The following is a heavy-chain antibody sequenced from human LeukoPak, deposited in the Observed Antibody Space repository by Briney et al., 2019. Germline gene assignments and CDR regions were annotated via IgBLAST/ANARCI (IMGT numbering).Heavy chain of an antibody. CDR2: MNPNSGNT. CDR1: GYTFTSYD. J-gene: IGHJ3*02. Sequence: GASVKVSCKASGYTFTSYDINWVRQATGQGLEWMGWMNPNSGNTGYTQKFQGRVTITRNTSISTAYMELSSLRSEDTAVYYCARWDYPSDAFDIWGQGTMVTVSS. D-gene: IGHD3-16*01. CDR3: ARWDYPSDAFDI. V-gene: IGHV1-8*03.